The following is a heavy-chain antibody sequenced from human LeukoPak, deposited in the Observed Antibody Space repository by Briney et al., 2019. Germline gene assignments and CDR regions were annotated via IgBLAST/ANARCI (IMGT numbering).Heavy chain of an antibody. CDR3: ARRWSGYYMDV. J-gene: IGHJ6*03. V-gene: IGHV1-18*01. CDR1: GYTFTSYG. Sequence: APVKVSCKASGYTFTSYGINWVRQAPGQGLEWMGWISGYNGNTNYAQKVQGRVTMTTDTSTSTAYMELRSLGSDDTAVYYCARRWSGYYMDVWGKGTTVTVSS. CDR2: ISGYNGNT.